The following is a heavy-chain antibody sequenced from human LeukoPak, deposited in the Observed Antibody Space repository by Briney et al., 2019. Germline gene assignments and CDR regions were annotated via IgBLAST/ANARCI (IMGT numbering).Heavy chain of an antibody. CDR3: AREKVVVAAGAFDI. D-gene: IGHD2-15*01. J-gene: IGHJ3*02. CDR2: ISAYNGNT. V-gene: IGHV1-18*04. Sequence: GASVKVSCKASGYTFTSYYMHWVRQAPGQGLEWMGWISAYNGNTNYAQKLQGRVTMTTDTSTSTAYMELRSLRSDDTAVYYCAREKVVVAAGAFDIWGQGTMVTVSS. CDR1: GYTFTSYY.